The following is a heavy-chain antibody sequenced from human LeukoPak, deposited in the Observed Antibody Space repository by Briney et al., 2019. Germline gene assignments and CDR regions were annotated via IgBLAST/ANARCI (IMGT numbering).Heavy chain of an antibody. D-gene: IGHD3-10*01. CDR1: GFTFSRYA. CDR2: ISGSGGDI. V-gene: IGHV3-23*01. J-gene: IGHJ5*02. CDR3: AKDRFGSGSPNWFGP. Sequence: GGSLRLSCAGSGFTFSRYAMSWIRQVPGKGLEWVSAISGSGGDISYTDSVKGRFTISRDNSKNTLYLQMNSLRAGDTAVYYCAKDRFGSGSPNWFGPWGQGTLVTVSS.